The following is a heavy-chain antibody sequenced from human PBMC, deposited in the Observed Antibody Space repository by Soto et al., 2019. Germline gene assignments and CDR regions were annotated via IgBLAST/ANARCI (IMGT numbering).Heavy chain of an antibody. D-gene: IGHD6-13*01. CDR1: GGSISSGGYS. CDR2: IYSDGST. CDR3: ARMRAAGTFDY. Sequence: SETLSLTCAVSGGSISSGGYSWSCIRQPAGKGLEWIGRIYSDGSTNYNPSLKSRVTMSVDTSKNQFSLKLTSMTAADTAMYYCARMRAAGTFDYWGQGTLVTVSS. J-gene: IGHJ4*02. V-gene: IGHV4-61*02.